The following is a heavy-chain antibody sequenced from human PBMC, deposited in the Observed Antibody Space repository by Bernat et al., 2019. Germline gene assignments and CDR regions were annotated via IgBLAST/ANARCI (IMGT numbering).Heavy chain of an antibody. CDR3: AKDPLWFGELLGAFDI. Sequence: QVQLVESGGGVVQPGRSLRLSCAASGFTFSSYAMHWVRQAPGKGLEWVAVISYDGSNKYYADSVKGRFTISRDNSKNTLYLQMNSLRAEATAVYYCAKDPLWFGELLGAFDIWGQGTMVTVSS. J-gene: IGHJ3*02. D-gene: IGHD3-10*01. CDR2: ISYDGSNK. CDR1: GFTFSSYA. V-gene: IGHV3-30-3*01.